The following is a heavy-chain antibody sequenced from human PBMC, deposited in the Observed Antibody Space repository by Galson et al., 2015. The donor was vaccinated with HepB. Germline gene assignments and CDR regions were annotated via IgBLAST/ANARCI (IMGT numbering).Heavy chain of an antibody. Sequence: SLRLSCAASGFTFSSYWMHWVRQVPGKGLVWVSRINSDGSSTSYADSVKGRFTISRDNAENTLYLQMNSLRADEAAVYYCAILEAAHQRVSINPYYYYGVDIWGQGTTVIVSS. J-gene: IGHJ6*02. CDR1: GFTFSSYW. CDR2: INSDGSST. D-gene: IGHD2/OR15-2a*01. CDR3: AILEAAHQRVSINPYYYYGVDI. V-gene: IGHV3-74*01.